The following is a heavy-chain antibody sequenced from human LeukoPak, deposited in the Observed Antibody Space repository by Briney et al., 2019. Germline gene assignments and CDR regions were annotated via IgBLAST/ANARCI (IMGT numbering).Heavy chain of an antibody. CDR3: AKDDDSSGYYVIDY. CDR1: GFTFSSYA. CDR2: ISGSGGST. V-gene: IGHV3-23*01. J-gene: IGHJ4*02. Sequence: GGTLRLSCAASGFTFSSYAMSWVRQAPGKGLEWVSAISGSGGSTYYADSVRGRFTISRDNSKNTLYLQMNSLRAEDTAVYYCAKDDDSSGYYVIDYWGQGTLVTVSS. D-gene: IGHD3-22*01.